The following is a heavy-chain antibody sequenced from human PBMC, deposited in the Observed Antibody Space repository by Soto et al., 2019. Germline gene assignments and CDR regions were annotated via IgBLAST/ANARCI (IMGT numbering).Heavy chain of an antibody. CDR1: GYTFSTST. CDR2: IKAYSGNT. J-gene: IGHJ4*02. CDR3: AIANYGDDDY. V-gene: IGHV1-18*04. Sequence: LVQSGAEAKKPGTSVKVSCKASGYTFSTSTISWVRQAPGQGLEWLGWIKAYSGNTNYAPKLQGRVTMTTDTSTSTAYLELRSLKHDDTAMYYCAIANYGDDDYWGQGTLVTVSS. D-gene: IGHD4-17*01.